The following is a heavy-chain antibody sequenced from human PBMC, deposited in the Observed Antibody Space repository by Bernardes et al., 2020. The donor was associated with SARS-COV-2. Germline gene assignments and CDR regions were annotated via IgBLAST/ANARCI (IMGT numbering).Heavy chain of an antibody. D-gene: IGHD3-22*01. CDR1: GYTFTGYY. V-gene: IGHV1-2*02. CDR3: ALPPTNYDRYAMDI. Sequence: ASVKVSCKASGYTFTGYYIHWVRLAPGQGLEWMGWINPNSGGTNYAQKFQGRVTMTRDTSISTAYLELSSLRSDDTAVYYCALPPTNYDRYAMDIWGQGTTVTVSS. CDR2: INPNSGGT. J-gene: IGHJ6*02.